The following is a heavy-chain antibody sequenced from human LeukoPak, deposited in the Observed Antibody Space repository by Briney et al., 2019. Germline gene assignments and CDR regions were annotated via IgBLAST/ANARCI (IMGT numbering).Heavy chain of an antibody. D-gene: IGHD6-13*01. CDR3: ARRGSYSSSWYGYYFDY. J-gene: IGHJ4*02. V-gene: IGHV5-51*01. CDR1: GYSFTSYW. CDR2: IYPGDSDT. Sequence: GESLKISCKGSGYSFTSYWIGWVRQMPGKGLEWMGIIYPGDSDTRYSPSFQGQVTISADKSISTTYLQWSSLKASDTAMYYCARRGSYSSSWYGYYFDYWGQGTLVTVSS.